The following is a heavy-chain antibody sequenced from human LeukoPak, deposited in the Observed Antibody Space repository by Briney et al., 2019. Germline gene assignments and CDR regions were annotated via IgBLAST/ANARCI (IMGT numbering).Heavy chain of an antibody. V-gene: IGHV1-46*01. Sequence: ASVKVSCKASGYTLTSYYMHWVRQAPGQGLEWMGIINPSGGSTSYAQKFQGRVTMTRDTSTSTVYMELSSLRSEDTAVYYCARVGRLKEYQLLYDYWGQGTLVTVSS. CDR2: INPSGGST. CDR3: ARVGRLKEYQLLYDY. J-gene: IGHJ4*02. D-gene: IGHD2-2*02. CDR1: GYTLTSYY.